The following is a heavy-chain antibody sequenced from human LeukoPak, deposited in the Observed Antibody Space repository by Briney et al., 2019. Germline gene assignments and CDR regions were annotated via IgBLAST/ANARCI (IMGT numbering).Heavy chain of an antibody. CDR1: GGSISSYY. CDR3: AMISDAFDI. V-gene: IGHV4-59*12. D-gene: IGHD3-22*01. Sequence: SSETLSLTCTVSGGSISSYYWSWIRQPPGRGLEWIGYIYYSGSTNYNPSLKSRVTMSVDTSKNQFSLKLSSVTAADTAVYYCAMISDAFDIWGQGTMVTVSS. J-gene: IGHJ3*02. CDR2: IYYSGST.